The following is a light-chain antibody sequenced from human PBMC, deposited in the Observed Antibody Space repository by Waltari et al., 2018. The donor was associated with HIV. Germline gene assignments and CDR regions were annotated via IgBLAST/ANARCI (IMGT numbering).Light chain of an antibody. CDR2: GAS. CDR1: QSLSSTS. J-gene: IGKJ2*01. V-gene: IGKV3-20*01. Sequence: EVVLTQSPGTLSLSPGERATLSCTASQSLSSTSFAWYQQKPGQAPTLLIYGASNRVAGISDRFSGSGSGTYFTLTISRLEPEDFAVYYCQQYGFSSYTFGQGTKLEIK. CDR3: QQYGFSSYT.